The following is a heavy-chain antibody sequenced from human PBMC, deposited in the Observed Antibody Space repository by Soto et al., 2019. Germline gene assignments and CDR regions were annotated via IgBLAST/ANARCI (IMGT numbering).Heavy chain of an antibody. Sequence: QVQLQQWGAGLLKPSETLSLTCAVYGGSFSGYYWSWIRQPPGKGLEWIGEINHSGSTNYNPSLKSRVTISVDTSMNQFSLKLSSVTAADTAVYYCARKGIAAAKHWGQGTLVTVSS. D-gene: IGHD6-13*01. CDR2: INHSGST. J-gene: IGHJ1*01. CDR1: GGSFSGYY. CDR3: ARKGIAAAKH. V-gene: IGHV4-34*01.